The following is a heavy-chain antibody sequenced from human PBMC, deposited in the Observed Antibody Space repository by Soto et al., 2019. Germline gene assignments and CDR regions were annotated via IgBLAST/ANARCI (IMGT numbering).Heavy chain of an antibody. J-gene: IGHJ5*02. CDR2: IYSSGST. CDR1: GGSFRGYY. V-gene: IGHV4-59*10. D-gene: IGHD3-3*01. Sequence: SETLSLTCAVYGGSFRGYYWTWIRQSDGEGLEWIGRIYSSGSTNYNPSLKSRVTISLDTSMNYFSLRLSSVTAADTAVYYCARGQRFSDWFDPWGQGTLVTVSS. CDR3: ARGQRFSDWFDP.